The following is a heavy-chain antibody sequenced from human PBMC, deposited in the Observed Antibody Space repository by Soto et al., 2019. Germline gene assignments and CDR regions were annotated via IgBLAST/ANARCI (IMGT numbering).Heavy chain of an antibody. CDR3: ARGRDSSDHADV. D-gene: IGHD3-22*01. Sequence: GGSLRLSCAVSGFSVSSNYMSLFLQSPGKGLEWVSVICSAGSKYYANSVKGRFTISRDNSKNTLYLQMNRVRAEDTAVYYCARGRDSSDHADVWGQGTTVTVSS. J-gene: IGHJ6*02. CDR1: GFSVSSNY. CDR2: ICSAGSK. V-gene: IGHV3-53*01.